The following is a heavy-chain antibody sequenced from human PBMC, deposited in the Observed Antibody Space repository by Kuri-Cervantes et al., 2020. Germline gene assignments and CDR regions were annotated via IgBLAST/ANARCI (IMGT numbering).Heavy chain of an antibody. J-gene: IGHJ5*02. CDR3: AREQNTAYYGFPFDP. D-gene: IGHD3-10*01. Sequence: ASVKVSCKASGYTFTGYYMHWVRQAPGQGLECMGWINPNSGGTNYAQKFQGRVTMTRDTSISTAYMELSRLRSDDTAVYYCAREQNTAYYGFPFDPWGQGTLVTVSS. V-gene: IGHV1-2*02. CDR1: GYTFTGYY. CDR2: INPNSGGT.